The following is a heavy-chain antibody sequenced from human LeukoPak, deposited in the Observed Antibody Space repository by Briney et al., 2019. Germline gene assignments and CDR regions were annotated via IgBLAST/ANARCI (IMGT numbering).Heavy chain of an antibody. J-gene: IGHJ4*02. V-gene: IGHV4-39*07. CDR1: GGSISSSSYY. CDR2: IYYSGST. D-gene: IGHD3-22*01. Sequence: SETLSLTCTVSGGSISSSSYYWGWIRQPPGKGLEWIGSIYYSGSTYYNPSLKSRVTISVDTSKNQFSLKLSSVTAADTAVYYCATHTYDSSGYQDYWGQGTLVTVSS. CDR3: ATHTYDSSGYQDY.